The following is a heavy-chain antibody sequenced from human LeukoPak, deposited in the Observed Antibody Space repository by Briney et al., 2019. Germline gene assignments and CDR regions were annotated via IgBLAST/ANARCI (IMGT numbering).Heavy chain of an antibody. D-gene: IGHD6-13*01. CDR3: ARDLSSSWYYFDY. CDR1: GYTFTGYY. CDR2: INPNSGGT. V-gene: IGHV1-2*02. Sequence: ASVKVSCKASGYTFTGYYMHWVRQAPGQGLEWMGWINPNSGGTNYAQKFQGRVTMTRDTSISTAYMELSRLRSDDTAVYYCARDLSSSWYYFDYWGQGTLVTISS. J-gene: IGHJ4*02.